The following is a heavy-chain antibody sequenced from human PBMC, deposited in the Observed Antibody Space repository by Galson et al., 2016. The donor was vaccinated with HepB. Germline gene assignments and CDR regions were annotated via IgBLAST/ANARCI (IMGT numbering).Heavy chain of an antibody. D-gene: IGHD3-10*01. CDR3: AHRRTSADYGSGKDHYFDY. CDR2: IYWNDDK. J-gene: IGHJ4*02. Sequence: PALVTPTQTHTLTCIFSGFSLRTTGVGVGWIRQSPGKALEWLALIYWNDDKRYSPSLKSRLTITKDTSKNQVVLTLTNMDPVDTATYYCAHRRTSADYGSGKDHYFDYWGQGTLVTVAS. V-gene: IGHV2-5*01. CDR1: GFSLRTTGVG.